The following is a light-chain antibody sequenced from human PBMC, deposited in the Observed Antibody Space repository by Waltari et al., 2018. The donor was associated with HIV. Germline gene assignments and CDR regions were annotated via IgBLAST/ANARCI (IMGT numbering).Light chain of an antibody. J-gene: IGLJ2*01. Sequence: SSELTQPPSVSVSSGQTATIPCSGDILPSQYVSWYQQKPGQAPVLIIKKDSERPSGIPERFSGSTSGTIVTLTITGVQTEDEADYYCQSADSSGTSVEFGGGTKLTVL. CDR3: QSADSSGTSVE. CDR1: ILPSQY. V-gene: IGLV3-25*03. CDR2: KDS.